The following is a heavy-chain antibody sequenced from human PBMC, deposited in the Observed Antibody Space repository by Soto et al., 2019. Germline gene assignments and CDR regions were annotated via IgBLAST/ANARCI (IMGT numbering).Heavy chain of an antibody. V-gene: IGHV3-74*01. CDR1: GFIFTNFW. CDR2: IDTSGSST. CDR3: AQDSWSFDL. J-gene: IGHJ4*02. Sequence: GSLRLSCEASGFIFTNFWMHWVRQVPGKGLVWVSRIDTSGSSTSYADSVKGRFTISRDNAKNTVSLQMNSLRAEDTGVYYCAQDSWSFDLWSQGSLVTVSS.